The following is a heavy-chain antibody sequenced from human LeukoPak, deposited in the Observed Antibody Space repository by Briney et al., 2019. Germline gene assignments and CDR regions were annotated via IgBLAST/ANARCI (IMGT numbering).Heavy chain of an antibody. J-gene: IGHJ4*02. Sequence: PGGSLRLSCAASGFTVSNNYLNWVRQAPGKGLEWVSCISGGSSTIYYADSLKGRFTISRDNAKNSLYLQINSLRDEDTAVYYCARDRGGSYYDYWGQGTLVTVSS. CDR1: GFTVSNNY. CDR3: ARDRGGSYYDY. CDR2: ISGGSSTI. V-gene: IGHV3-48*02. D-gene: IGHD1-26*01.